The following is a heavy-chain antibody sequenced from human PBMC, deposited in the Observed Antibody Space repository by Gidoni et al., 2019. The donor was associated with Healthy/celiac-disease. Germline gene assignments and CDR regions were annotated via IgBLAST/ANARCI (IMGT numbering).Heavy chain of an antibody. CDR2: INAGNGNT. D-gene: IGHD3-22*01. CDR1: GYTFTSYA. V-gene: IGHV1-3*01. J-gene: IGHJ4*02. Sequence: QVQLVQYGAAVKKPGASVKVSCKASGYTFTSYAMKWVRQAPGQRLEWMGWINAGNGNTKYSQKFQVRVTITRDTSASTAYMELSSLRSEDTAVYYCARGHSGLLGPGGRRQDYWGQGTLVTVSS. CDR3: ARGHSGLLGPGGRRQDY.